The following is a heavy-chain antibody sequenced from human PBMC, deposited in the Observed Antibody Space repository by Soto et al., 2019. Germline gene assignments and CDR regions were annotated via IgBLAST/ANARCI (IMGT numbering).Heavy chain of an antibody. CDR3: ARHLEYDILTGYYIPLRKYYFDY. J-gene: IGHJ4*02. Sequence: QLQLQESGPGLVKPSETLSLTCTVSGGSISSSSYYWGWIRQPPGKGLEWIGSIYYSGSTYYNPSLKSRVTISVDTSKNQFSLKLSSVTAADTAVSYCARHLEYDILTGYYIPLRKYYFDYWGQGTLVTVSS. CDR1: GGSISSSSYY. D-gene: IGHD3-9*01. CDR2: IYYSGST. V-gene: IGHV4-39*01.